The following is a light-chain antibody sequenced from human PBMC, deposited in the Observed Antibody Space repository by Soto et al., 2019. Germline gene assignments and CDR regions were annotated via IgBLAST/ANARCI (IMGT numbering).Light chain of an antibody. J-gene: IGKJ4*01. CDR1: QSVSSSY. CDR3: QQYGSSPLT. V-gene: IGKV3-20*01. CDR2: GAS. Sequence: EIGLTQSPGTLSLSPGERATLSCRASQSVSSSYLAWYQQKPGQAPTLLIYGASSRATGIPDRFSGSGSGTDFALTIGRLEPEDFELYYCQQYGSSPLTFGGGTKVEIK.